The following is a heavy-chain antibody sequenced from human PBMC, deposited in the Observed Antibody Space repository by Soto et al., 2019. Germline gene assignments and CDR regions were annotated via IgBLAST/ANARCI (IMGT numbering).Heavy chain of an antibody. D-gene: IGHD3-22*01. CDR2: IYPGDSDT. Sequence: PGESLKISCRGSGYSFTSYWIGWVRQMPGKGLEWMGIIYPGDSDTRYSPSFQDQVTISADKSISTAYLQWSSLKASDTAMYYCARGTMIVVSKQARRSPTWGMDVWGQGTTVTVSS. CDR3: ARGTMIVVSKQARRSPTWGMDV. J-gene: IGHJ6*02. V-gene: IGHV5-51*01. CDR1: GYSFTSYW.